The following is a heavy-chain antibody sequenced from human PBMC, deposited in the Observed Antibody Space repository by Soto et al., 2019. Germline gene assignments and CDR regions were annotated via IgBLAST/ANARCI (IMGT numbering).Heavy chain of an antibody. CDR3: ARDRDDYVSVNYYNLIDF. D-gene: IGHD3-10*01. CDR2: IIPLFGTP. Sequence: QVQLVQSGAEVKKPGSSVKVSCKASGGIFSTYAISWLRQAPGQGLQWLGGIIPLFGTPNYAQRFQGRFPITADESSSTAYLELSRLRSEDTAVYYCARDRDDYVSVNYYNLIDFWGQGTLVTVSS. J-gene: IGHJ4*02. CDR1: GGIFSTYA. V-gene: IGHV1-69*01.